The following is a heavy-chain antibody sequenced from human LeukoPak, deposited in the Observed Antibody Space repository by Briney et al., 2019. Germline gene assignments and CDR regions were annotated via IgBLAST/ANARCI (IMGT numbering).Heavy chain of an antibody. D-gene: IGHD3-22*01. V-gene: IGHV3-9*01. CDR2: ISWNSGSI. Sequence: PGGSLRLSCAASGFTFNDYAMHWVRQAPGKGLEWVSGISWNSGSIGYADSVKGRFTISRDNAKNSLYLQMNSLRAEDTAVYCCATDSSGYLTLFDYWGQGTLVTVSS. CDR3: ATDSSGYLTLFDY. J-gene: IGHJ4*02. CDR1: GFTFNDYA.